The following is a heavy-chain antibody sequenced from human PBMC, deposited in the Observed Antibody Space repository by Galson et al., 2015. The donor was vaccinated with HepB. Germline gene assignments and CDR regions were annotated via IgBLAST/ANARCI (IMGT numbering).Heavy chain of an antibody. J-gene: IGHJ6*02. CDR3: ARVLAEIYYYYGMDV. Sequence: SLRLSCAASGFTFSSYWMSWVRQAPGKGLEWVANIKQDGSEKYYVDSVKGRFTISRDNAKNSLYLQMNSLRAEDTAVYYCARVLAEIYYYYGMDVWGQGTTVTVSS. CDR1: GFTFSSYW. CDR2: IKQDGSEK. V-gene: IGHV3-7*01. D-gene: IGHD6-13*01.